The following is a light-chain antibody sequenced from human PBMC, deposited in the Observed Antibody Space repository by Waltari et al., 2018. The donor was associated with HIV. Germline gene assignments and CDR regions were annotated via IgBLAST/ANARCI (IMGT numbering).Light chain of an antibody. J-gene: IGLJ2*01. CDR1: NIGGES. CDR2: DES. V-gene: IGLV3-21*04. Sequence: SFVLTQSPSMSVAPGETARIACGGNNIGGESVHWYQQKPGHAPVLVMDDESDRPSGIPERCSGSNSNNTATLTISRVEAGDEADYYCQLWDSRGNHVVFGGGTKLTVL. CDR3: QLWDSRGNHVV.